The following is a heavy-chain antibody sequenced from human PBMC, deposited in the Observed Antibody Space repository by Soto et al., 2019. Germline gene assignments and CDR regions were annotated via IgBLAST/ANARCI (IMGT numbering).Heavy chain of an antibody. Sequence: QVHLVQSGAEVKKPGASVKVSCQGSGYAFTTYGITWVRQAPGQGLAWMGWISAHNGNTNYAQTLQGRVTVTRDTSTSTAYRELRSRRYDDTAVYYCARGRYGDYWGQGALVTVSS. CDR2: ISAHNGNT. CDR3: ARGRYGDY. CDR1: GYAFTTYG. V-gene: IGHV1-18*01. J-gene: IGHJ4*02. D-gene: IGHD1-1*01.